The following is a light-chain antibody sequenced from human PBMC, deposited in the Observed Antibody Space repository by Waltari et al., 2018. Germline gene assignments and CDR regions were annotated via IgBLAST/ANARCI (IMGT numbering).Light chain of an antibody. CDR3: QQYNDWPGLT. J-gene: IGKJ4*01. V-gene: IGKV3-15*01. Sequence: EIVMTQSPATLSVSPGERVTLSCRASQYVSGKLAWYQQKPGLAPRHLISGASTRATGVPARFSGSGSGTEFTLTISSLQSEDFAVYYCQQYNDWPGLTFGGGTRVEIK. CDR2: GAS. CDR1: QYVSGK.